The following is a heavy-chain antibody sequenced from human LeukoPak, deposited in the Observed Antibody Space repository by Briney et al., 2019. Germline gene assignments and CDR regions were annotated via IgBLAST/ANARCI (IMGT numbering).Heavy chain of an antibody. D-gene: IGHD3-10*01. J-gene: IGHJ4*02. V-gene: IGHV3-9*01. CDR1: GFTFDDYA. CDR3: AKGGISLVRGSFDY. CDR2: ISWNSGSI. Sequence: PGGSLRLSCAASGFTFDDYAMHWVRQAPGKGLEWVSGISWNSGSIGYADSVKGRFTISRDNAKNSLYLQMNSLRAEDTALYYCAKGGISLVRGSFDYWGQGTLVTVSS.